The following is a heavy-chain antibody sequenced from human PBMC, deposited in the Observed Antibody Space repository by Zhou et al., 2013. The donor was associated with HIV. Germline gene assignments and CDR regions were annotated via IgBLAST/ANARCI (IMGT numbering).Heavy chain of an antibody. Sequence: QVQLVQSGAEVKKPGASVKVSCKASGFTFTGYYIHWMRQAPGQGFEWMGWINPNSGGTYFAQSFQGRLTMTGDTSISTVYMELSGLRSDDTALYFCGRDWGSYDAFDIWGQGTMVTVS. CDR1: GFTFTGYY. D-gene: IGHD3-16*01. CDR3: GRDWGSYDAFDI. V-gene: IGHV1-2*02. J-gene: IGHJ3*02. CDR2: INPNSGGT.